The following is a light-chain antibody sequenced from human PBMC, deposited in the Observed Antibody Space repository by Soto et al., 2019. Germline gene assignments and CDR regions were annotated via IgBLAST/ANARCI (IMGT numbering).Light chain of an antibody. CDR1: QDISDY. CDR2: DAS. Sequence: DIQLTQSPSFLSASVGDRVTITCRASQDISDYLAWYQQRPGKAPKLLIYDASSLQSGVPSRFSGSGFGTEFTLTISSLQPDDFATYYCQQCNTFWTFGQGTKVDI. J-gene: IGKJ1*01. V-gene: IGKV1-9*01. CDR3: QQCNTFWT.